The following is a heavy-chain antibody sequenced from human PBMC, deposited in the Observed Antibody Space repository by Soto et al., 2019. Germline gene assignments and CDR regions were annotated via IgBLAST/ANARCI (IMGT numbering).Heavy chain of an antibody. V-gene: IGHV1-2*02. D-gene: IGHD3-22*01. Sequence: ASVKVSCKASGYTFTGYYMHWVRQAPGQGLEWMGWINPNSGGTNYAQKFQGRVTMTRDTSISTAYMELSRLRSDDTAVYYCARLSSYYYDSSGYYLSEPFDYWGQGTLVTVSS. CDR2: INPNSGGT. CDR3: ARLSSYYYDSSGYYLSEPFDY. CDR1: GYTFTGYY. J-gene: IGHJ4*02.